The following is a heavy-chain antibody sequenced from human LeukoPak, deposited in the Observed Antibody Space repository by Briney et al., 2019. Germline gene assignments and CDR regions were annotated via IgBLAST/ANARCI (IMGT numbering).Heavy chain of an antibody. Sequence: PSETLSLTCAVSGGSISSSYWWSWVRPTPGKGLEWIGEIYHNGNTNYNPSLKSRVSISLDKSSSQFSLKVSSVTAADTAVYYCARSDGYGLVDIWGQGTMVTVSS. CDR1: GGSISSSYW. D-gene: IGHD3-10*01. CDR2: IYHNGNT. CDR3: ARSDGYGLVDI. V-gene: IGHV4-4*02. J-gene: IGHJ3*02.